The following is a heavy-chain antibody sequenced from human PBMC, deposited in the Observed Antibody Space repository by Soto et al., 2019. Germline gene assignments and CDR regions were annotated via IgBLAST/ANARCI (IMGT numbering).Heavy chain of an antibody. CDR2: IYYSGST. CDR1: GGSISSYY. D-gene: IGHD2-15*01. Sequence: SETLSLTCTVSGGSISSYYWSWIRQPPGKGLEWIGYIYYSGSTNYNPSLKSRVTISVDTSKNQFSLKLSSVTAADTAVYYCARDQCEGGSCYRFDPWGQGTLVTVSS. CDR3: ARDQCEGGSCYRFDP. J-gene: IGHJ5*02. V-gene: IGHV4-59*12.